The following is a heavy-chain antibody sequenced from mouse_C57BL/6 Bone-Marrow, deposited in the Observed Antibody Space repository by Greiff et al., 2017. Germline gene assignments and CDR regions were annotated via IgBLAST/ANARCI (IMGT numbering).Heavy chain of an antibody. D-gene: IGHD2-4*01. V-gene: IGHV5-17*01. CDR2: ISSGSSTI. CDR1: GFTFSDYG. Sequence: EVKVVESGGGLVKPGGSLTLSCAASGFTFSDYGMHWVRQAPEKGLEWVAYISSGSSTIYYADTVKGRFTISRDNAKNTLFLQMTSLRSEDTAMYYCVYDFDLAWFAYWGQGTLVTVSA. CDR3: VYDFDLAWFAY. J-gene: IGHJ3*01.